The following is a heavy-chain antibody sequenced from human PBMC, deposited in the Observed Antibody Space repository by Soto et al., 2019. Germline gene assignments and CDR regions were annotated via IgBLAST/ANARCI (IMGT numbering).Heavy chain of an antibody. CDR2: IIPIFGTA. D-gene: IGHD3-9*01. J-gene: IGHJ6*02. CDR1: GGTFSSYA. Sequence: SVKVSCKASGGTFSSYAISWVRQAPGQGLEWMGGIIPIFGTANYAQKFQGRVTITADKSTSTAYMELSSLRSEDTAVYYCARVVVRYFDWTIMGGNTHYSYCGMDVCGQGTTVTVFS. CDR3: ARVVVRYFDWTIMGGNTHYSYCGMDV. V-gene: IGHV1-69*06.